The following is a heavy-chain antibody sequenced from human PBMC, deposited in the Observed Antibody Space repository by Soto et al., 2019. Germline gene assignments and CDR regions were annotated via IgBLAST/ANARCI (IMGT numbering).Heavy chain of an antibody. D-gene: IGHD3-10*01. J-gene: IGHJ3*02. V-gene: IGHV1-18*01. Sequence: GASVKVSCKASGYTFTSYGISWVRQAPGQGLEWMGWISAYNGNTNYAQKLQGRVTMTTDTSTSTAYMELRSLRSDDTAVYYCARERILWFGELLSGPDAFDIWGQGTMVTVS. CDR2: ISAYNGNT. CDR1: GYTFTSYG. CDR3: ARERILWFGELLSGPDAFDI.